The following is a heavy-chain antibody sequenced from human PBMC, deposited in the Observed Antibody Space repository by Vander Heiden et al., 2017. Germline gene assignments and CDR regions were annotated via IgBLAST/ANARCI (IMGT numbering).Heavy chain of an antibody. Sequence: QLQLQESGPGLVKPSATLSLTCTVSGGPTSSISFYGGWVRQPPDKGLEWIGNVYYIGDTYYNPSLKSRITISIDTSRNQFSLRLSSVTAADTAVYYCARWTRHINYFDSWGQGTLVTVSS. CDR2: VYYIGDT. CDR3: ARWTRHINYFDS. CDR1: GGPTSSISFY. J-gene: IGHJ4*02. V-gene: IGHV4-39*01.